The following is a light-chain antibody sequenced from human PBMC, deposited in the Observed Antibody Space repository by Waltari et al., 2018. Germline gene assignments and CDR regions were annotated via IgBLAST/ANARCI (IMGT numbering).Light chain of an antibody. CDR2: RAS. CDR1: QSVGSSS. CDR3: QQHGTLPAT. Sequence: EIVLTQSPGTESLSPGKRVTLSCRASQSVGSSSLAWYQQKPGQAPRLVIYRASRRATGIPDRFSGSGSGTDFSLTISRLEPEDFAVYYCQQHGTLPATFGQGTKVEIK. J-gene: IGKJ1*01. V-gene: IGKV3-20*01.